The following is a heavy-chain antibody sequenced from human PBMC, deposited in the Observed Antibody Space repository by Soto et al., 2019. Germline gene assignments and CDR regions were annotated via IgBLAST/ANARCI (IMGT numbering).Heavy chain of an antibody. Sequence: GESLKISCKGSGYSFTSYWISWVRQMPGKGLEWMGRIDPSDSYTNYSPSFQGHVTISADKSISTAYLQWSSLKASDTAMYYCASTYRDSTAPFHDYYYGMDVWGQGTTVTVS. V-gene: IGHV5-10-1*01. CDR2: IDPSDSYT. J-gene: IGHJ6*02. CDR1: GYSFTSYW. D-gene: IGHD3-22*01. CDR3: ASTYRDSTAPFHDYYYGMDV.